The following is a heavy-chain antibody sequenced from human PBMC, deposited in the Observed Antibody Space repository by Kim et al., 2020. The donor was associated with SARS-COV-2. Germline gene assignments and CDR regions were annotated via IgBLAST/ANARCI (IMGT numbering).Heavy chain of an antibody. Sequence: SESLSLTCAVYGGSFSGYYWSWIRQPPGKGLEWIGEINHSGSTNYNPSLKSRVTISVDTSKNQFSLKLSSVTAADTAVYYCARLRLATWGDCGGDCYSYYFDYWGQGTLVTVSS. D-gene: IGHD2-21*02. CDR2: INHSGST. J-gene: IGHJ4*02. CDR3: ARLRLATWGDCGGDCYSYYFDY. CDR1: GGSFSGYY. V-gene: IGHV4-34*01.